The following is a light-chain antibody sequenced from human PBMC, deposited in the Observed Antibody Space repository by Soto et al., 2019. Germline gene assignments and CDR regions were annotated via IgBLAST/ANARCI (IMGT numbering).Light chain of an antibody. CDR3: QQYNNWPQYA. V-gene: IGKV3-15*01. CDR1: QSVSSN. Sequence: EIVMTQSPATLSVSPGERATLSCRASQSVSSNLAWYQQKPGQAPRLLIYGASTRATGIPARFSGSGSGTEFTLTISSLQSEDFAVYSRQQYNNWPQYAFGQGTKLEIK. CDR2: GAS. J-gene: IGKJ2*01.